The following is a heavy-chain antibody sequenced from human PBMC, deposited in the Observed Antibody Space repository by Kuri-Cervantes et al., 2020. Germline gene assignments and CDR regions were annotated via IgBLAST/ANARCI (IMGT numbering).Heavy chain of an antibody. CDR2: IIPIFGTA. Sequence: SVKVSCKASGGTFSSYAISWVRQAPGQGLEWMGGIIPIFGTANYAQKFQGRVTITTDESTSTAYMELSSLRSEDTAVYYCARGPSAPIINNWFDPWGQGTLVTVSS. J-gene: IGHJ5*02. CDR1: GGTFSSYA. D-gene: IGHD3-10*01. CDR3: ARGPSAPIINNWFDP. V-gene: IGHV1-69*05.